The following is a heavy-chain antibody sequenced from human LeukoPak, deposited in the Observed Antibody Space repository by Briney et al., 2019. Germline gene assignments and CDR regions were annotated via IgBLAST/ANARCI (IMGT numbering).Heavy chain of an antibody. CDR3: AKGVGATSGDC. J-gene: IGHJ4*02. CDR1: GFTFSNYG. V-gene: IGHV3-33*06. Sequence: GRSLRLSCAASGFTFSNYGMHWVRQAPGKGLEWVAVIWYDGSNKYYAESVKGRFTISRDNSKNTLYLQMNSLRAEDTAVYYCAKGVGATSGDCWGQGTLVTVSS. D-gene: IGHD1-26*01. CDR2: IWYDGSNK.